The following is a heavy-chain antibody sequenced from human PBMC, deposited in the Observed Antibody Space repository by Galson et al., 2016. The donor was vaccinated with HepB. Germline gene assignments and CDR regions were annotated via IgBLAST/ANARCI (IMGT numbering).Heavy chain of an antibody. D-gene: IGHD2-15*01. CDR3: ATGYCSGGSCYSGAFHI. CDR1: GGSLSAYY. Sequence: ETLSLTCTVNGGSLSAYYWNWIRQSPGKGLEWIGETSHTGSTDYNPSLKSRVTFLVDTSKNHFSLHLESVTAADTAVYYCATGYCSGGSCYSGAFHIWGQGTMVTVSS. J-gene: IGHJ3*02. V-gene: IGHV4-34*01. CDR2: TSHTGST.